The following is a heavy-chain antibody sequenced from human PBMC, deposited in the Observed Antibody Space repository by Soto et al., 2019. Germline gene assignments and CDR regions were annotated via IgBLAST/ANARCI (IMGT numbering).Heavy chain of an antibody. CDR3: AKDPESGYYRSFDY. CDR2: ISGSGGST. CDR1: GFTFSSYA. J-gene: IGHJ4*02. Sequence: PGGSLRLSCAASGFTFSSYAMSWVRQSPGKGLEWVSAISGSGGSTYYADSVKGRFTISRDNSKNTLYLQMNSLRAEDTAVYYCAKDPESGYYRSFDYWGQGTLVTVSS. D-gene: IGHD3-3*01. V-gene: IGHV3-23*01.